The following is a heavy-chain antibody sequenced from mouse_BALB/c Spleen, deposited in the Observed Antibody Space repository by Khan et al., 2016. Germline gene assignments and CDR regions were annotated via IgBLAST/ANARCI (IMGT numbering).Heavy chain of an antibody. CDR1: GDSITSGY. D-gene: IGHD2-14*01. Sequence: EVQLQESGPSLVKPSQTLSLTCSVTGDSITSGYWNWIRKFPGNKLEYMGYINYSGSTHYHPSLKIRISITRDTSKNQYYLQLNSVTTEDIATYYCARSNRNDVWFAYWGQGTLVTVSA. J-gene: IGHJ3*01. CDR3: ARSNRNDVWFAY. V-gene: IGHV3-8*02. CDR2: INYSGST.